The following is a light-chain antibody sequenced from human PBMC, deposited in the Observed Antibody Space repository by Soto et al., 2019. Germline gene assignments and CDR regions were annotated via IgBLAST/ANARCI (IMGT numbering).Light chain of an antibody. Sequence: IQLTQSPSILSASVGDRVTLTCLASQSISSWYQQKPGKPPKVLIYGASNLQSGVPPRFSGSGSGTDFTLAISSLQPEDSATYYCLQDINYPWTFGQGTKVDIK. CDR3: LQDINYPWT. CDR2: GAS. J-gene: IGKJ1*01. V-gene: IGKV1-6*01. CDR1: QSIS.